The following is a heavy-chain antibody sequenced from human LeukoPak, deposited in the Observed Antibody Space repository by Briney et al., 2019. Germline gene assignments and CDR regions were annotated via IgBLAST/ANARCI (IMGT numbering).Heavy chain of an antibody. CDR2: INSDGSST. CDR3: ARLGLRDCSSTSCYPAADY. CDR1: GFTFSSYW. J-gene: IGHJ4*02. D-gene: IGHD2-2*01. Sequence: GGSLRLSCAASGFTFSSYWMHWVRQAPGKGLVWVSRINSDGSSTSYADSVKGRFTISRDNAKNTLYLQMNSLRAEDTAVYYCARLGLRDCSSTSCYPAADYWGQGTLVTVSS. V-gene: IGHV3-74*01.